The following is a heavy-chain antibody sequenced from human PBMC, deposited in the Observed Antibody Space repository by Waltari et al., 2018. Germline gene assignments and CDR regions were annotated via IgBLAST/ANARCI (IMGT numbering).Heavy chain of an antibody. CDR1: GYTFTSYY. V-gene: IGHV1-46*03. Sequence: QVQLVQSGAEVKKPGASVKVSCKASGYTFTSYYMHWVRQAPGQGLEWMGIINPSGGSTSYAQKFQGRVTMTRDTSTSTVYMELSSLRSEDTAVYYCARDAFLGRGQGRRQKDYGMDVWGQGTTVTVSS. D-gene: IGHD7-27*01. CDR3: ARDAFLGRGQGRRQKDYGMDV. CDR2: INPSGGST. J-gene: IGHJ6*02.